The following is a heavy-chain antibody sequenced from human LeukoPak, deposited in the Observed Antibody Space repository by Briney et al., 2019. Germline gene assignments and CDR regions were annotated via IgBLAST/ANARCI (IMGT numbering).Heavy chain of an antibody. Sequence: PSETLSLTCTVSGGSISSYYWSWIRQPPGKGLEWIGYIYTSGSTNYNPSLKSRVTISVDTSKNQFSLKLSSVTAADTAVYYCARQTGSSPSYYYYYMDVWGKGTTVTVSS. CDR1: GGSISSYY. V-gene: IGHV4-4*09. CDR3: ARQTGSSPSYYYYYMDV. D-gene: IGHD6-6*01. J-gene: IGHJ6*03. CDR2: IYTSGST.